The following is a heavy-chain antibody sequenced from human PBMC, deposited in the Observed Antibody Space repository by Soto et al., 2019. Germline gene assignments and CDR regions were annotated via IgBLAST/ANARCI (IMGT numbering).Heavy chain of an antibody. CDR2: IYYSGST. CDR3: ARAGRDSSGYYRQADAFDI. V-gene: IGHV4-30-4*01. D-gene: IGHD3-22*01. J-gene: IGHJ3*02. CDR1: GGSISSGDYY. Sequence: SETLSLTCTVSGGSISSGDYYWSWIRQPPGKGLEWIGYIYYSGSTYYNPSLKSRVTISVDTFKNQFSLKLSSVTAADTAVYYCARAGRDSSGYYRQADAFDIWGQGTMVTVSS.